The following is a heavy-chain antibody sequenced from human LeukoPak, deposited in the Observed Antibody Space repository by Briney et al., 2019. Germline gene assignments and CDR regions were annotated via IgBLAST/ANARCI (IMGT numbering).Heavy chain of an antibody. V-gene: IGHV3-48*01. J-gene: IGHJ6*03. CDR2: ISSSSSTI. Sequence: PGGSLRLSCAASGFTFSNFGMHWVRQAPGKGLEWVSYISSSSSTIYYADSVKGRFTVSRDNAKNSLYLQMNSLRAEDTAVYYCARDSGGSPRLYYYYMDVWGKGTTVTVSS. D-gene: IGHD1-26*01. CDR1: GFTFSNFG. CDR3: ARDSGGSPRLYYYYMDV.